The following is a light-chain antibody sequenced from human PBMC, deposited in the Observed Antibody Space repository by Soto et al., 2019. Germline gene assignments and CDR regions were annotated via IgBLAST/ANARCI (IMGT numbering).Light chain of an antibody. Sequence: DIQMTQSPSTLSASVGDRVTITCRARQSISSWLAWYQQKPGKAPKLLIYDASSLESGVPSRFSGSGSGTQFTLTIISLQPDDFATYYCQQYNSYSWTFGQGTKVDI. CDR3: QQYNSYSWT. CDR1: QSISSW. CDR2: DAS. V-gene: IGKV1-5*01. J-gene: IGKJ1*01.